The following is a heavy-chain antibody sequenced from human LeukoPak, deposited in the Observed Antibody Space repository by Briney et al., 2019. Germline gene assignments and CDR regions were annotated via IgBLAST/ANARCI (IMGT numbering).Heavy chain of an antibody. CDR3: ASLYGDYPDYFDY. CDR2: ISYDGSNK. D-gene: IGHD4-17*01. J-gene: IGHJ4*02. CDR1: GFTFSSYA. Sequence: PGGSLRLSCAASGFTFSSYAMHWVRQAPGKGLEWVAVISYDGSNKYYADSVKGRFTISRDNSKNTLYPQMNSLRAEDTAVYYCASLYGDYPDYFDYWGQGTLVTVSS. V-gene: IGHV3-30*04.